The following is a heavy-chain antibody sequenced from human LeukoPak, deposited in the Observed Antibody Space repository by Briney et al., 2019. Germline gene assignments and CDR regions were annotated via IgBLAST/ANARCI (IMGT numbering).Heavy chain of an antibody. CDR2: ISGSGYTT. CDR1: GFTFSSYG. V-gene: IGHV3-23*01. J-gene: IGHJ6*03. Sequence: GGSLRLSCAAYGFTFSSYGMSWVRQAPGKGLEWVSAISGSGYTTYYADSVKGRFTISRDNSENTLYLQMNSLRAEDTAVYYCAKSSGYGDYGYYYYYMDVWGKGTTVTISS. CDR3: AKSSGYGDYGYYYYYMDV. D-gene: IGHD4-17*01.